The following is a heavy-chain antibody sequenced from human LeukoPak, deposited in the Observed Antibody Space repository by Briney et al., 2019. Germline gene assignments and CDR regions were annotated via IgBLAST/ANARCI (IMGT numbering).Heavy chain of an antibody. D-gene: IGHD6-6*01. J-gene: IGHJ6*03. V-gene: IGHV3-30*04. CDR3: ARDPLAARPEYDYYYYYMDV. Sequence: PGGSLRLSCAASGFTFSSYAMHWVRQAPGKGLEWVAVISYDGSNKYYADSVKGRFTISRDNSKNTLYLQMNSLRAEDTAVYYCARDPLAARPEYDYYYYYMDVWGKGTTVTVSS. CDR1: GFTFSSYA. CDR2: ISYDGSNK.